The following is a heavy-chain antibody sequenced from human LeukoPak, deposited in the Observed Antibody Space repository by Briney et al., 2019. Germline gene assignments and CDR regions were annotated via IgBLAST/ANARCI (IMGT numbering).Heavy chain of an antibody. Sequence: KPSETLSLTCTVSGGSISSYYWSRIRQPPGKGLEWIGFIHYSGGTNYNPSLKSRVTISVDTSKNQFSLNLSSVTAADTAVYYCAQGYRYGRFDYWGQGTLVTVSS. D-gene: IGHD5-18*01. CDR3: AQGYRYGRFDY. CDR1: GGSISSYY. J-gene: IGHJ4*02. CDR2: IHYSGGT. V-gene: IGHV4-59*03.